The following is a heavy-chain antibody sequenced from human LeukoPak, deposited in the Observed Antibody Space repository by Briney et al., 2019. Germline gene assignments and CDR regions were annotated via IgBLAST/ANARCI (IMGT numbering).Heavy chain of an antibody. CDR2: MNPNSGNT. J-gene: IGHJ3*02. D-gene: IGHD3-22*01. V-gene: IGHV1-8*03. CDR1: GYTLTELS. Sequence: ASVKVSCKVSGYTLTELSMHWVRQATGQGLEWMGWMNPNSGNTGYAQKFQGRVTITRNTSISTAYMELSSLRSEDTAVYYCVSSGYYYSDAFDIWGQGTMVTVSS. CDR3: VSSGYYYSDAFDI.